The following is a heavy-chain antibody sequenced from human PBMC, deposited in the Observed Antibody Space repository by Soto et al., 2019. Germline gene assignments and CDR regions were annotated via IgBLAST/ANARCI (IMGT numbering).Heavy chain of an antibody. V-gene: IGHV5-51*01. D-gene: IGHD3-3*01. J-gene: IGHJ5*02. CDR3: ARVEGLSLAAWFDP. CDR2: IYPDDSDT. CDR1: GYSFTNYW. Sequence: GASLKISCKCSGYSFTNYWIGWVRQMPGKGLEWMGMIYPDDSDTKYSPSFQGQVTFSADKSINTAYLQWSSLKASDTAIYYWARVEGLSLAAWFDPWGKGNLVTV.